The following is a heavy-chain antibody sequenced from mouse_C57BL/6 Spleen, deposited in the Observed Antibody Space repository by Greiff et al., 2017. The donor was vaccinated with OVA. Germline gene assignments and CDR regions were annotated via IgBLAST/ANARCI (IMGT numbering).Heavy chain of an antibody. CDR3: ARKGIYYDYDWYFDV. V-gene: IGHV1-55*01. CDR2: IYPGSGST. D-gene: IGHD2-4*01. Sequence: VQLQQPGAELVTPGASVKLSCKASGYTFTSYWITWVKQRPGQGLEWIGDIYPGSGSTNYTEKFKSKATLTVDTSSSTAYMQLSSLTSEDSSVYYCARKGIYYDYDWYFDVWGTGTTVTVSS. J-gene: IGHJ1*03. CDR1: GYTFTSYW.